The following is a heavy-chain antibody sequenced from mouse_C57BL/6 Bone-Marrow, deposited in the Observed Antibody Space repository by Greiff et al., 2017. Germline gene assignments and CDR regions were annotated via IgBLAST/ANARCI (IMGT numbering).Heavy chain of an antibody. V-gene: IGHV1-15*01. CDR3: TLTTVVATGYFDY. D-gene: IGHD1-1*01. CDR2: IDPETGGT. CDR1: GYTFTDYE. J-gene: IGHJ2*01. Sequence: QVQLQQSGAELVRPGASVTLSCKASGYTFTDYEMHWVKQTPVHGLEWIGAIDPETGGTAYNQKFQGKAILTADKSSSTAYMELRSLTSEDSAVYYCTLTTVVATGYFDYWGQGTTLTVSS.